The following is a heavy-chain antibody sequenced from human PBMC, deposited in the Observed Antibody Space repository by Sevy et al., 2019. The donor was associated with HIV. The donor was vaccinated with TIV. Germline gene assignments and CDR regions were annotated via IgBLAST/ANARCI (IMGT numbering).Heavy chain of an antibody. CDR1: GFTFSTTW. Sequence: GGSLRLSCAASGFTFSTTWMNWVRQAPGKVLEWVANIRGDGIDKHYVDSVEGRFTISRDNAKNLLFLQMNSLRVEDTAVYYCAHETFGRFESWGQGTLVTVSS. CDR3: AHETFGRFES. J-gene: IGHJ4*02. V-gene: IGHV3-7*01. CDR2: IRGDGIDK. D-gene: IGHD3-16*01.